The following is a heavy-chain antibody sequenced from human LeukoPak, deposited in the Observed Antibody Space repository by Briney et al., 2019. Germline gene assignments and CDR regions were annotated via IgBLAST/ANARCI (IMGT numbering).Heavy chain of an antibody. CDR3: AKNPRPYSSSSNWFDP. J-gene: IGHJ5*02. CDR2: ISGSGGST. D-gene: IGHD6-13*01. CDR1: GFTFSSYA. Sequence: GGSLRLSCAASGFTFSSYAMRWVRQAPGKGLEWVSAISGSGGSTYYADSVKGRFTISRDNSKNPLYLQMNSLRAEDTAVYYCAKNPRPYSSSSNWFDPWGQGTLVTVSS. V-gene: IGHV3-23*01.